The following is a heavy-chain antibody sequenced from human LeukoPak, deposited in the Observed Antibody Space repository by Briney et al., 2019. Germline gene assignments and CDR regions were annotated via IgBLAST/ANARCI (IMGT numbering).Heavy chain of an antibody. CDR3: ATGRRYYYDSSGYYLARGDY. Sequence: ASVKVSCKVSGYTLTELSMHWVRQAPGKGLEWMGGFYPEDGETIYAQKFQGRVTMTEDTSTDTAYMELSSLRSEDTAVYYCATGRRYYYDSSGYYLARGDYWGQGTLVTVSS. CDR1: GYTLTELS. V-gene: IGHV1-24*01. D-gene: IGHD3-22*01. CDR2: FYPEDGET. J-gene: IGHJ4*02.